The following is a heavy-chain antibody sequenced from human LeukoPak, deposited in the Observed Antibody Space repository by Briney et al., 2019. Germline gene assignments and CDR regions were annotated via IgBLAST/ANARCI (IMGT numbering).Heavy chain of an antibody. J-gene: IGHJ5*02. CDR1: GFTFDDYG. Sequence: GGSLRLSGAASGFTFDDYGMSWGRQAPGKGLEWVSGINWNGGSTGYADSVKGRFTISRDNAKHPLYLQMNSLRAADTALYFCARDISDERITIFGVVISKWFDPWGQGTLVTVSS. CDR2: INWNGGST. D-gene: IGHD3-3*01. V-gene: IGHV3-20*04. CDR3: ARDISDERITIFGVVISKWFDP.